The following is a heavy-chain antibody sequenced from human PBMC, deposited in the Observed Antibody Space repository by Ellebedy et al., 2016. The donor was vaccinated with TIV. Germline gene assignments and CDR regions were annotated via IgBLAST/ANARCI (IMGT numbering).Heavy chain of an antibody. CDR3: ARGAMAAAGDDY. Sequence: PGGSLRLSCAASGFTFSSYEMNWVRQAPGKGLEWVSHISSSGSTLSYADSVKGRFTISRDNAKNSLYLQMNSLRAEDTAVYYCARGAMAAAGDDYWGQGTLVTVSS. V-gene: IGHV3-48*03. D-gene: IGHD6-13*01. CDR2: ISSSGSTL. CDR1: GFTFSSYE. J-gene: IGHJ4*02.